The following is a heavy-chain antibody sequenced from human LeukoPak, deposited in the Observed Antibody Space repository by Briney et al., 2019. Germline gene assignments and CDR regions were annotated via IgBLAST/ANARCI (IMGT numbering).Heavy chain of an antibody. V-gene: IGHV4-34*01. CDR3: ARGDTAMVSYYYYGMDV. CDR1: GGSFSGYY. D-gene: IGHD5-18*01. J-gene: IGHJ6*02. CDR2: INHSGST. Sequence: PSETLSLTCAVYGGSFSGYYWSWIRQPPGKGLEWIGEINHSGSTNYNPSLKSRVTISVDTSKNQFSLKLSSVTAADTAVYYYARGDTAMVSYYYYGMDVWGQGTTVTVSS.